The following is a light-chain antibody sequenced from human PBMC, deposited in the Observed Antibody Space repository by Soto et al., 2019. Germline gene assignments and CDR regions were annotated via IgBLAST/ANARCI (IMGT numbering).Light chain of an antibody. CDR1: RSVSSN. CDR2: GAS. J-gene: IGKJ1*01. Sequence: EIVMTQSPATLSVSPGERATLSCRASRSVSSNLAWYQQKPGQAPRLLIYGASTRATGIPARFSGSGSGTEFTLTISSLQSEDFAVYYCQQYNNWPPGWTFGQGTKVDIK. CDR3: QQYNNWPPGWT. V-gene: IGKV3-15*01.